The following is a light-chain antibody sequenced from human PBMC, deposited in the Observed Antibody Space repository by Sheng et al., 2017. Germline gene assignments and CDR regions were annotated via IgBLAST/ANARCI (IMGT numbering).Light chain of an antibody. J-gene: IGKJ1*01. CDR2: AVS. Sequence: DIQMTQSPSSLSASVGDRITITCQASQDISNYLNWYQQKPGKAPKLLLYAVSTLQSGVPSRFSGRGSGTDFTLTISSLQPEDVATYYCQNYNSAPQTFGQGTKVEVK. CDR3: QNYNSAPQT. CDR1: QDISNY. V-gene: IGKV1-27*01.